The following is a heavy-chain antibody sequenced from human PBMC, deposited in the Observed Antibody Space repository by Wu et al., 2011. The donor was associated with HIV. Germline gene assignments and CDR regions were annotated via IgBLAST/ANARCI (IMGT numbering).Heavy chain of an antibody. D-gene: IGHD2-15*01. CDR3: ARSGEAAEYYYYYMNV. V-gene: IGHV1-69*06. Sequence: QVQLVQSGAEVKKPGASVKVSCKASGYTFIGYYIHWVRQAPGQGLEWMGGIIPNSGTTNYARKFQGRFTVTADTSTTTVHMELRSLRSEDTAVYYCARSGEAAEYYYYYMNVWGKGTTVTISS. CDR1: GYTFIGYY. CDR2: IIPNSGTT. J-gene: IGHJ6*03.